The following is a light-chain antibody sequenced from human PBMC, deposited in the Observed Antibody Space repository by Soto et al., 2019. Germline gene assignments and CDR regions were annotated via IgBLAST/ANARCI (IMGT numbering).Light chain of an antibody. CDR3: AAWDDSLNSPV. J-gene: IGLJ3*02. CDR2: SSS. V-gene: IGLV1-47*02. CDR1: SSNIGSTY. Sequence: QSALTQPPSASGTPGQRVTISCSGSSSNIGSTYVYWYQHLPGTAPKLLIYSSSQRPSGVPDRFSGSKSGTSASLAISGLRSEDEADYYCAAWDDSLNSPVFGGGTKLTVL.